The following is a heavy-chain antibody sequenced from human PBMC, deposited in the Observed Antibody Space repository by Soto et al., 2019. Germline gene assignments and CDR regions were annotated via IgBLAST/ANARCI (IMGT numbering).Heavy chain of an antibody. J-gene: IGHJ4*02. CDR1: GYNFPSFG. V-gene: IGHV1-18*01. Sequence: QVQLVQSGAEVKKPGASVRVSCKASGYNFPSFGISWVRQAPGQGLEWMGWISAYNGDTNYAQHLQDRVTLTRDTPTNTAYMELRSLRSDDTAVSYCAIDTCSGCQRYGGQGTLVTVPS. D-gene: IGHD6-19*01. CDR2: ISAYNGDT. CDR3: AIDTCSGCQRY.